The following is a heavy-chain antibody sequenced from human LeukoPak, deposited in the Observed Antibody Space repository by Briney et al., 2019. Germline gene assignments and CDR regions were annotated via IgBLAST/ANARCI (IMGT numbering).Heavy chain of an antibody. CDR2: IIPIFGTA. D-gene: IGHD6-6*01. J-gene: IGHJ4*02. V-gene: IGHV1-69*13. Sequence: VASVKVSCKASGGTFSSYAISWVRQAPGPGLEWLGGIIPIFGTANYAQKFQGRVTITADESTSTAYMELSSLRSEDTAVYYCARDQRADSSSGGWYFDYWGQGTLVTVSS. CDR1: GGTFSSYA. CDR3: ARDQRADSSSGGWYFDY.